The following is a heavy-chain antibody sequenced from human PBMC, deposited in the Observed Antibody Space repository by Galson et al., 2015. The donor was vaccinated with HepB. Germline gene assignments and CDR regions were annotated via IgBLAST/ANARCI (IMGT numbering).Heavy chain of an antibody. V-gene: IGHV3-30*18. CDR3: AKDPKAYYYYMDV. Sequence: SLRLSCAASGFTFSSYGMHWVRQAPGKGLEWVAVISYDGSNKYYADSVKGRFTISRDNSKNTLYLQMNSLRAEDTAVYYCAKDPKAYYYYMDVWGKGTTVTVSS. J-gene: IGHJ6*03. CDR2: ISYDGSNK. CDR1: GFTFSSYG.